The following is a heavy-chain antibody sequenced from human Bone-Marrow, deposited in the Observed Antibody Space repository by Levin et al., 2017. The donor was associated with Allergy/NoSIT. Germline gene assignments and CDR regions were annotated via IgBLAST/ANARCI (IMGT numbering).Heavy chain of an antibody. J-gene: IGHJ3*01. V-gene: IGHV1-69*06. CDR3: GRDRSAGTGIDL. Sequence: GGSLRLSCKTSGGTFRNSAINWVRQAPGQGLEWMGGIMPIFASATYAQKFQGRVTITADTSTDTGYLELSSLRSDDTAVYYCGRDRSAGTGIDLWGQGTMVIVS. CDR2: IMPIFASA. D-gene: IGHD1-1*01. CDR1: GGTFRNSA.